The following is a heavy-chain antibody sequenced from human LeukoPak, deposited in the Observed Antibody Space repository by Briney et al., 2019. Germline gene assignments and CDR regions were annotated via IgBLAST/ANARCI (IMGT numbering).Heavy chain of an antibody. J-gene: IGHJ4*02. CDR1: GFTFSSYG. V-gene: IGHV3-30*03. CDR3: ASKGAHSSGYYFYEY. D-gene: IGHD3-22*01. CDR2: ISYDGSNK. Sequence: GGSLRLSCAASGFTFSSYGMHWVRQAPGKGLEWVAVISYDGSNKYYADSVKGRFTISRDNSKNTLYLQMNSLRAEDTAVYYCASKGAHSSGYYFYEYWGQGTLVTVSS.